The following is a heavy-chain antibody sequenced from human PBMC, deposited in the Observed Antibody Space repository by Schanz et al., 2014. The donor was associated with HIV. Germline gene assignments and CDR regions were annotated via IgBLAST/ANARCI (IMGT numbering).Heavy chain of an antibody. V-gene: IGHV3-7*01. Sequence: EVQLVESGGGLVQPGGSLRLSCAASGFTFSDYWMSWVRQAPGKGLEWVANINHDGSVKGYLASVKGRVTISRDNAKNSLYLQMNSLRVEDTALFYCARRRAEQKTFDYWGQGALVTVSS. CDR3: ARRRAEQKTFDY. CDR2: INHDGSVK. CDR1: GFTFSDYW. J-gene: IGHJ4*02. D-gene: IGHD6-19*01.